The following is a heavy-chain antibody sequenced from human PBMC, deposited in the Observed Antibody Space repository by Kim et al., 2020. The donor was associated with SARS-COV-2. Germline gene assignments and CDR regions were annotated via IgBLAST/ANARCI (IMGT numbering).Heavy chain of an antibody. CDR3: ARGSTIFVVAHYYFEF. J-gene: IGHJ4*02. V-gene: IGHV1-8*01. D-gene: IGHD3-3*01. CDR2: MNPNSGNT. CDR1: GYTFSMYD. Sequence: ASVKVSCKASGYTFSMYDINWVRQATGQGVEWMGWMNPNSGNTGYAQKFQGRVTMTRNTSTGTAYMELSSLTSEDTAVYYCARGSTIFVVAHYYFEFSGQ.